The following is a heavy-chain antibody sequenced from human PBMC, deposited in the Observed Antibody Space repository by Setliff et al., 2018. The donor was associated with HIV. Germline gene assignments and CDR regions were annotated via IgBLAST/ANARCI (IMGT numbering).Heavy chain of an antibody. J-gene: IGHJ4*02. CDR2: IYYSGST. D-gene: IGHD5-12*01. CDR1: GGSISSGDYY. V-gene: IGHV4-30-4*08. Sequence: SETLSLTCTVSGGSISSGDYYWSWIRQPPGKGLEWIGYIYYSGSTYYNPSLKSRVTISVNTSKNQFSLKVSSVTAADTAVYYCARDRGGGYNNLDYWGQGTPVTVSS. CDR3: ARDRGGGYNNLDY.